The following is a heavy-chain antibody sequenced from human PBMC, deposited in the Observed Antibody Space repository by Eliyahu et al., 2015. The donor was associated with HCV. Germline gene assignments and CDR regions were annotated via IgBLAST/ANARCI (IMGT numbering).Heavy chain of an antibody. CDR2: ISAXXGNT. CDR1: GYTFTSXG. CDR3: ASDVGYCSSTSCHPARRFYYGMDV. J-gene: IGHJ6*02. Sequence: QVQLVQSGAEVKKPGASVKVSCKAXGYTFTSXGISWVRXAPGQGLEXMGWISAXXGNTNYAQKLQGRXTMTTDTSTSTAYMELRSLRSDDTAVYYCASDVGYCSSTSCHPARRFYYGMDVWGQGTTVTVSS. D-gene: IGHD2-2*01. V-gene: IGHV1-18*01.